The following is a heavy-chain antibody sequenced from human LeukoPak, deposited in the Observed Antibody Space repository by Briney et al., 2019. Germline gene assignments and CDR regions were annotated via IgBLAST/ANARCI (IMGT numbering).Heavy chain of an antibody. CDR1: GFTFSSYG. J-gene: IGHJ4*02. CDR2: ISGSGGST. V-gene: IGHV3-23*01. Sequence: GGTLRLSCAASGFTFSSYGMSWVRQAPGKGLEWVSAISGSGGSTYYADSVKGRFTISRDNSKNTLYLQMNSLRAEDTAVYYCATIDGGSFYFDYWGQGTLVTVSS. D-gene: IGHD1-26*01. CDR3: ATIDGGSFYFDY.